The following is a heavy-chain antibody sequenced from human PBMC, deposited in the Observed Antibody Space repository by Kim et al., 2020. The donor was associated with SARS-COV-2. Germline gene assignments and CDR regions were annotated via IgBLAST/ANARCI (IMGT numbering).Heavy chain of an antibody. CDR3: AATVVVTAMSPDYYYGMDV. Sequence: ASVKVSCKASGYTFTSYAMHWVRQAPGQRLEWMGWINAGNGNTKYSQKFQGRVTITRDTSASTAYMELSSLRSEDTAVYYCAATVVVTAMSPDYYYGMDVWGQGTTVTVSS. CDR1: GYTFTSYA. V-gene: IGHV1-3*01. CDR2: INAGNGNT. J-gene: IGHJ6*02. D-gene: IGHD2-21*02.